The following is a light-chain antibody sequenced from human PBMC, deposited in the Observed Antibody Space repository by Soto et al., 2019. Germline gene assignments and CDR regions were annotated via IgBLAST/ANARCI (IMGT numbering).Light chain of an antibody. CDR1: QSVLYSSNNKNY. J-gene: IGKJ3*01. CDR2: WAS. CDR3: HQYYSSPLT. Sequence: DLVMTQSPDSLAVSLGERATINCKSSQSVLYSSNNKNYLAWYQQKPGQPPKLLIYWASTRESGAPDRFSGSGSGTDFTLAISSLQAEDVAVYYFHQYYSSPLTFGPGTKVDIK. V-gene: IGKV4-1*01.